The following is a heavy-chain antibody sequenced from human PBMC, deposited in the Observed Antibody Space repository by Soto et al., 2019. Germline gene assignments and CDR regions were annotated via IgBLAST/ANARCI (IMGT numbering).Heavy chain of an antibody. J-gene: IGHJ4*02. CDR3: AHRSRGYAYYFDQ. CDR1: GFSLTTRGVA. D-gene: IGHD5-12*01. Sequence: QITLKESGPALVRPPQPLPLSCSFSGFSLTTRGVAVGWIRQPPGKALEWLALIFWDEDKWYSPSLRSRLTITEDTSKNQVVHTRTNTDPVETATDYCAHRSRGYAYYFDQGGQGTRVPAS. CDR2: IFWDEDK. V-gene: IGHV2-5*02.